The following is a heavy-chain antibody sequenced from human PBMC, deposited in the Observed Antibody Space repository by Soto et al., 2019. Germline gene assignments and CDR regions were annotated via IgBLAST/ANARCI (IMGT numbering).Heavy chain of an antibody. V-gene: IGHV4-39*01. Sequence: SETLSLTCTVSGGSIYTNDYYWGWIRQPPGRGLEWIGNIDYNGVTYYNRPLKSRVSISRDTSKNQFSLRLTSVTAADTALYHCGNGLVGATAQTEPDSWGRGTLVTVAS. J-gene: IGHJ4*02. D-gene: IGHD2-15*01. CDR2: IDYNGVT. CDR3: GNGLVGATAQTEPDS. CDR1: GGSIYTNDYY.